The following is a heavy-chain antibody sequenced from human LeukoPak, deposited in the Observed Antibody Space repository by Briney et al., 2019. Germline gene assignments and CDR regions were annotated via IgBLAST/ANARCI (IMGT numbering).Heavy chain of an antibody. Sequence: SETLSLTCTVSGGSISSFYWNWIRQPPGKGLEWVGYVFYSGDTNYNPSLGSRVTISVDTSKNQFSLKLSSVTAADTAVYYCARGHSPVTTKVSYFQHWGQGTLVTVSS. D-gene: IGHD4-17*01. CDR1: GGSISSFY. V-gene: IGHV4-59*12. CDR2: VFYSGDT. CDR3: ARGHSPVTTKVSYFQH. J-gene: IGHJ1*01.